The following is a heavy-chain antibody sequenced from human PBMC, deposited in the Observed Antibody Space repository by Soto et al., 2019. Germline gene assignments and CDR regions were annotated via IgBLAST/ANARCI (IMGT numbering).Heavy chain of an antibody. CDR2: MNPNSGNT. J-gene: IGHJ4*02. CDR3: ARLGYCSGGSCYLSDY. CDR1: GYTFTSYD. V-gene: IGHV1-8*01. Sequence: QVQLVQSGAEVKKPGASVKVSCKASGYTFTSYDINWVRQATGQGLEWMGWMNPNSGNTGYAQKFQGRVTMTRNTSISTAYMELSSLRSEDTAMYYCARLGYCSGGSCYLSDYWGQGTLVTVSS. D-gene: IGHD2-15*01.